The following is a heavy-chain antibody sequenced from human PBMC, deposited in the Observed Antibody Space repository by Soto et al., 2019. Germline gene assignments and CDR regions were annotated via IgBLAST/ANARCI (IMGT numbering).Heavy chain of an antibody. CDR2: IYYSGST. V-gene: IGHV4-31*03. CDR1: GGSISNGAYY. D-gene: IGHD3-10*01. Sequence: QVQLQESGPGLVKPSQTLSLTCSVSGGSISNGAYYWSWIRQHPGKGLEWIGYIYYSGSTYYNPSLKSRVSISVDTSKNQFSLNLNSVTAADTAVYYCARNRITGSYFDHWGQGTLVTVSP. J-gene: IGHJ4*02. CDR3: ARNRITGSYFDH.